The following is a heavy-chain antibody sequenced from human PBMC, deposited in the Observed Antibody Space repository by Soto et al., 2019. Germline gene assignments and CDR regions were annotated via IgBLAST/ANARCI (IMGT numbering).Heavy chain of an antibody. V-gene: IGHV3-30-3*01. CDR3: AKGGGGLRNTGSSWYFDY. J-gene: IGHJ4*02. CDR2: ISYDGSNK. CDR1: GFTFSSYA. Sequence: GGSLRLSCAASGFTFSSYAMHWVRQAPGKGLEWVAVISYDGSNKYYADSVKGRFTISRDNSKNTLYLQMNSLRAEDTAVYYCAKGGGGLRNTGSSWYFDYWGQGTLVTVSS. D-gene: IGHD6-13*01.